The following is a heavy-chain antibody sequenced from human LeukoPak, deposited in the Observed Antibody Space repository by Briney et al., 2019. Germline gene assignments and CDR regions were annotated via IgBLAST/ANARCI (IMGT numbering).Heavy chain of an antibody. Sequence: PGGSLRLSCAASGFTFSSYGMHWVRQAPGKGLEWVAFIRYDGSNKYYADSVKGRFTISRDNPKNTLYLQMNSLRAEDTAVYYCAKVGKGRYCSSTSCPNWFDPWGQGTLVTVSS. V-gene: IGHV3-30*02. J-gene: IGHJ5*02. CDR3: AKVGKGRYCSSTSCPNWFDP. D-gene: IGHD2-2*01. CDR2: IRYDGSNK. CDR1: GFTFSSYG.